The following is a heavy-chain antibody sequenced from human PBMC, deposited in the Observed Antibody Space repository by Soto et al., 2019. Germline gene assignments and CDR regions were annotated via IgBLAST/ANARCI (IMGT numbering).Heavy chain of an antibody. V-gene: IGHV4-31*03. J-gene: IGHJ3*01. Sequence: PSETLSLTCTVSGGSITRGGYYWTWIRQPPGKGLEWMGYIYHSGNTYYNPSLRGRLTLSVDTSKNQFSLNLNSVTAEDTAVYYCARLAVWDIGLGDFDVWGQGTMVTVSS. D-gene: IGHD2-15*01. CDR1: GGSITRGGYY. CDR2: IYHSGNT. CDR3: ARLAVWDIGLGDFDV.